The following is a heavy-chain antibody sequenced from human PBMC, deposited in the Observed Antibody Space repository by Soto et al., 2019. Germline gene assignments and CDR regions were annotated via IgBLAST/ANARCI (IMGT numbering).Heavy chain of an antibody. CDR2: IIPIFGTA. Sequence: QVSFQASLRIFSSYASSCVRQAPGQGLEWMGGIIPIFGTANYAQKFQGRVTITADESTSTAYMELSSLRSEDTAVDYCARAVNTAYYCMDGWGQGNTVT. CDR1: LRIFSSYA. CDR3: ARAVNTAYYCMDG. D-gene: IGHD3-22*01. V-gene: IGHV1-69*01. J-gene: IGHJ6*02.